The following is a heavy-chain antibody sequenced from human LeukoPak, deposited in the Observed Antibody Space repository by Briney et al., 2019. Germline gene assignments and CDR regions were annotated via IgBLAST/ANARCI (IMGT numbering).Heavy chain of an antibody. D-gene: IGHD4-17*01. Sequence: GGSLRLSCAVSGFTVSSNSMSWVRQAPGKGLEWVSFIYSGGNTHNSDSVKGRFTISRDNSKNTLYLQMNSLKTEDTAVYYCTSGLSVLRSNNTPVDYWGQGTLVTVSS. CDR1: GFTVSSNS. V-gene: IGHV3-53*01. CDR2: IYSGGNT. J-gene: IGHJ4*02. CDR3: TSGLSVLRSNNTPVDY.